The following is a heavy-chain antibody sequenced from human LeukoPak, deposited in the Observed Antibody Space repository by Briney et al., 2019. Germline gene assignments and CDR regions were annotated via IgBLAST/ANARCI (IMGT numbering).Heavy chain of an antibody. CDR1: GYTFTGYY. CDR2: VNPNSGGT. CDR3: ARGYYDSSGYPPGVN. Sequence: GASVKVSCKASGYTFTGYYMHWVGQAPGQGVEWMGRVNPNSGGTNYAQKFQGRVTMTRDPSISTAYTELSRLRADDTAVYYCARGYYDSSGYPPGVNWGQGTLLTVSS. J-gene: IGHJ4*02. V-gene: IGHV1-2*06. D-gene: IGHD3-22*01.